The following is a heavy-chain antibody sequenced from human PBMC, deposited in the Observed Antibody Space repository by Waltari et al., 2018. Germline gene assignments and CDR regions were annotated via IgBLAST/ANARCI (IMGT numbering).Heavy chain of an antibody. CDR1: GFTFSSYA. D-gene: IGHD2-2*01. CDR2: ISGSGGST. J-gene: IGHJ3*02. V-gene: IGHV3-23*01. CDR3: ATYCSSTSCYESLAFDI. Sequence: EVQLLESGGGLVQPGGSLRLSCAASGFTFSSYAMSWVRQAPGQGLWWVSAISGSGGSTYYADSVKGRFTISRDNSKNTLYLEMNSLRAEDTAVYYCATYCSSTSCYESLAFDIWGQGTMVTVSS.